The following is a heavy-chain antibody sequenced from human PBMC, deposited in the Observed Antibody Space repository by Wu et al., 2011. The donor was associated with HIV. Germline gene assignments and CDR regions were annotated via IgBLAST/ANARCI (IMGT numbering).Heavy chain of an antibody. CDR3: AGDLGGDEDT. CDR2: IIPMFGTP. D-gene: IGHD2-21*01. V-gene: IGHV1-69*15. Sequence: QVQLVQSGAEVKKPGSSAKVSCKASGGTFSSHAINWVRQAPGQGLEWMGRIIPMFGTPNYARKFQGRVTITADESTSTAYIEVRSLRSEDTSMYYCAGDLGGDEDTWGQGTLVTVSS. J-gene: IGHJ5*02. CDR1: GGTFSSHA.